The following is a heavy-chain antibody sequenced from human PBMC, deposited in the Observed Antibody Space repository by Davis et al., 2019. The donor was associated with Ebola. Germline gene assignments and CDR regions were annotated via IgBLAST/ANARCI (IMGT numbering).Heavy chain of an antibody. CDR1: GYSFTSYW. Sequence: GESLKISCKGSGYSFTSYWIGWVRQMPGTGLEWMGTIYPGDSDTRYSPSFQGQVTISADKSISTAYLQWSSLKASDTAMYYCARREGFRSPARWWGYWGQGTLVTVSS. D-gene: IGHD2-15*01. J-gene: IGHJ4*02. V-gene: IGHV5-51*01. CDR2: IYPGDSDT. CDR3: ARREGFRSPARWWGY.